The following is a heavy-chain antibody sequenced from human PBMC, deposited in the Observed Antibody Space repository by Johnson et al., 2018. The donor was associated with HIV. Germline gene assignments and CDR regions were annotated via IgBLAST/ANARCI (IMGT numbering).Heavy chain of an antibody. J-gene: IGHJ3*02. CDR1: GFTFSSYA. V-gene: IGHV3-30*02. CDR2: IRYDGSNK. Sequence: QMQLVESGGGVVQPGGSLRLSCAASGFTFSSYALHWVRQAPGKGLEWVAFIRYDGSNKYYADSVKGRLTISRDNSKNTLYLQMNSLRPEDTAVYYCAKSGSYYDSSAYHDAFDIWGQGTKVTVSS. CDR3: AKSGSYYDSSAYHDAFDI. D-gene: IGHD3-22*01.